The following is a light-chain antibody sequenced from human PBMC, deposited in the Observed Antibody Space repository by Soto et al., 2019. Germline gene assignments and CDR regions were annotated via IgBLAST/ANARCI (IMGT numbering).Light chain of an antibody. Sequence: EIVLTQSPGTLSLSPGERATLSCRASQSVTSGYLAWYQQKPGQAPRLLIHGASSRATGIPDRFSGSGSGTDFTLTISRLDPEDFAVYYCHEYSGSPPWTFGQGTKVEIK. J-gene: IGKJ1*01. V-gene: IGKV3-20*01. CDR1: QSVTSGY. CDR3: HEYSGSPPWT. CDR2: GAS.